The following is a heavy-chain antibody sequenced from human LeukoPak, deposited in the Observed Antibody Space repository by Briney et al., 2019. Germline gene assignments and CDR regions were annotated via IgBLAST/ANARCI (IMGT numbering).Heavy chain of an antibody. Sequence: GGSLRLSCAASGFTFSSYWMSWVRQAPGKGLEWVANIKQDGSEKYYVDSVKGRFTISRDNAKNSLYLQMNSLRAEDTAVYYCARGRDYDILTGYLWDYWGQGTLVTVSS. CDR3: ARGRDYDILTGYLWDY. V-gene: IGHV3-7*01. J-gene: IGHJ4*02. CDR2: IKQDGSEK. D-gene: IGHD3-9*01. CDR1: GFTFSSYW.